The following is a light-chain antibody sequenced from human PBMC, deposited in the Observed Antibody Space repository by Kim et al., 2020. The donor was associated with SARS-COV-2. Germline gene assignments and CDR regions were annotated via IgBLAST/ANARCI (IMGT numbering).Light chain of an antibody. CDR2: TAT. Sequence: ASVGDRDTITCRASQDISRWLAWYQQKPGTAPKSLIYTATRLESGVPSRFSGSGSGTYFTLTISSLQPEDFATYYCQQYESYPITFGQGTRLEIK. CDR1: QDISRW. CDR3: QQYESYPIT. V-gene: IGKV1D-16*01. J-gene: IGKJ5*01.